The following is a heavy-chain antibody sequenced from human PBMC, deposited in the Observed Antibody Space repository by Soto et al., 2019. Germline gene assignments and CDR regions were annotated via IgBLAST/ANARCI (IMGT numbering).Heavy chain of an antibody. Sequence: GGPLRHSCAPSGFTFSPYSMSRVRQAPAKGLEWVSGMNSGGRTYYADSVKGRFTISRDTSKNTLYLQMNSLRADDTAVFYCAKALQYSSSRDYFYYGMDVWGQGSTVTVS. J-gene: IGHJ6*02. CDR1: GFTFSPYS. V-gene: IGHV3-23*01. CDR3: AKALQYSSSRDYFYYGMDV. CDR2: MNSGGRT. D-gene: IGHD6-6*01.